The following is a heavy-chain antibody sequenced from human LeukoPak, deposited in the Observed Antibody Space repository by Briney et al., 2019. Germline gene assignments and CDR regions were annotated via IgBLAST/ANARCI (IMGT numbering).Heavy chain of an antibody. CDR2: IYNSGST. Sequence: SETLSLTCTVSGASISSYWWTWIRQPPGKGLEWLGYIYNSGSTRYNPSLKSRVTISVDTSKNQFSLNLTSVTAADTAVYYCAREKDRIVSTARMDVWGRGTTVTVSS. J-gene: IGHJ6*03. CDR3: AREKDRIVSTARMDV. V-gene: IGHV4-59*01. CDR1: GASISSYW. D-gene: IGHD5/OR15-5a*01.